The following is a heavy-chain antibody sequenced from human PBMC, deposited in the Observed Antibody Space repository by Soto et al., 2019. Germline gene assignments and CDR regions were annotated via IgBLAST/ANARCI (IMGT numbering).Heavy chain of an antibody. J-gene: IGHJ4*02. D-gene: IGHD4-17*01. CDR2: IKGDGGHI. CDR1: GFTFSNYA. V-gene: IGHV3-23*01. CDR3: ARGLFYGGDFDY. Sequence: GGSLRLSCEASGFTFSNYAMTWVRQAPGKGLEWVSEIKGDGGHIYYADSVKGRFTIARDNCKNSLYLQMNSLRAEDTALYYCARGLFYGGDFDYWGQGTLVTVSS.